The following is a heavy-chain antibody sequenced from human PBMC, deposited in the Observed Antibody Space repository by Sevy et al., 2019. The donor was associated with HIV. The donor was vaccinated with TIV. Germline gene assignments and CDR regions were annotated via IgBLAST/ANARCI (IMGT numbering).Heavy chain of an antibody. CDR3: TRIRITMIVVVRDAFDI. D-gene: IGHD3-22*01. J-gene: IGHJ3*02. V-gene: IGHV3-49*03. CDR1: GFTFGDYA. CDR2: IRSKAYGGKT. Sequence: GGSLRLSCTASGFTFGDYAMSWFRQAPGKGLEWVGFIRSKAYGGKTEYAASVKGKFTISRDDSKSIDYLQMNSLKTEETAVYYCTRIRITMIVVVRDAFDIWGQGTMVTVSS.